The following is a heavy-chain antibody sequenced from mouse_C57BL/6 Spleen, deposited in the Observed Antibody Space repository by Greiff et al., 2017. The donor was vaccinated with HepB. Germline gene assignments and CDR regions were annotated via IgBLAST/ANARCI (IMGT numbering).Heavy chain of an antibody. CDR3: AKGGGYDYDGAMDY. Sequence: VQLQQSGPGLVQPSQSLSITCTVSGFSLTSYGVHWVRQSPGKGLEWLGVIWRGGSTDYNAAFMSRLSITKDNSTSQVFFKMNSLQADDTAIYYCAKGGGYDYDGAMDYWGQGTSVTVSS. CDR2: IWRGGST. CDR1: GFSLTSYG. D-gene: IGHD2-4*01. J-gene: IGHJ4*01. V-gene: IGHV2-5*01.